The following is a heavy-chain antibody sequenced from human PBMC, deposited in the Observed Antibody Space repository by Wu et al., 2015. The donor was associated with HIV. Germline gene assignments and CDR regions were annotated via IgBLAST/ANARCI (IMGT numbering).Heavy chain of an antibody. CDR2: IIPMFGKA. D-gene: IGHD3-22*01. Sequence: QVHLTQTGAEVARPGSSVKISCKLSGGSFSTFAVHWVRQAPGQGLEWMGRIIPMFGKANYAQKFQGRVTITTDESTSTAYMELSSLRSEDTAVYYCASAYDSSGYYSRWGQETLVTVSS. CDR1: GGSFSTFA. V-gene: IGHV1-69*05. J-gene: IGHJ4*02. CDR3: ASAYDSSGYYSR.